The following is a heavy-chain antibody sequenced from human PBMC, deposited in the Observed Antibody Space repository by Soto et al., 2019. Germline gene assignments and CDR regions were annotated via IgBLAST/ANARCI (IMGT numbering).Heavy chain of an antibody. CDR2: ISGSGGTT. D-gene: IGHD6-19*01. V-gene: IGHV3-23*01. J-gene: IGHJ3*02. CDR3: AKTANGWVSAFDI. Sequence: EVQLLESGGGLVQPGGSLRLSCAASGFTFSSYAMSWVRQAPGKGLEWVSAISGSGGTTYYADSVKGRFTFSRDNSKNTLYLQMNSLRAEDTAVYYCAKTANGWVSAFDIFGQGTMCTVSS. CDR1: GFTFSSYA.